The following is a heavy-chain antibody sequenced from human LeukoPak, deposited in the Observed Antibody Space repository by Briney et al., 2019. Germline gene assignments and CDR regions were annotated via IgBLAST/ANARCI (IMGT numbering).Heavy chain of an antibody. CDR1: GDSISSHY. J-gene: IGHJ6*03. CDR3: ARVLQNYYHLDV. CDR2: FYDSGST. Sequence: SETLSLTCSVSGDSISSHYWSWIRQPPGKGLEWIGFFYDSGSTNYKSSHKSRVTMSVDTSKNQFSLKLSSVTAADTAVYYYARVLQNYYHLDVWGTGTTVTVSS. D-gene: IGHD2/OR15-2a*01. V-gene: IGHV4-59*11.